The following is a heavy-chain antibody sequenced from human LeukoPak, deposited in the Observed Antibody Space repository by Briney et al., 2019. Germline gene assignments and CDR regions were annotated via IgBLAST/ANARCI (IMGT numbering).Heavy chain of an antibody. V-gene: IGHV4-39*01. CDR2: MFYNGSP. D-gene: IGHD6-13*01. J-gene: IGHJ4*02. CDR3: ARRRGYSGSYYYFDY. CDR1: GGSISGNTYY. Sequence: PSETLSLTCTVSGGSISGNTYYWGWIRQPPGKGLGWIGSMFYNGSPYYNPSLKSRVTISVDTSNNQFSLRVSSVTAADTAVYYCARRRGYSGSYYYFDYWGQGTLVTVSS.